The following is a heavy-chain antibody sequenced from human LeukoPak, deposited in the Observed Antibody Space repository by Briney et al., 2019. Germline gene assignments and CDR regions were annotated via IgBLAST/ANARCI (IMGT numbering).Heavy chain of an antibody. CDR2: ISGSGGST. CDR3: AKDQDYDSSGYYDGYTGY. V-gene: IGHV3-23*01. Sequence: PGGSLRLSCAASGFTFNNYAMSWVRLAPGKGLEWVSAISGSGGSTYYADSVKGRFTISRDNSKNTLYLQMNSLRAEDTAVYYCAKDQDYDSSGYYDGYTGYWGQGTLVTVSS. J-gene: IGHJ4*02. CDR1: GFTFNNYA. D-gene: IGHD3-22*01.